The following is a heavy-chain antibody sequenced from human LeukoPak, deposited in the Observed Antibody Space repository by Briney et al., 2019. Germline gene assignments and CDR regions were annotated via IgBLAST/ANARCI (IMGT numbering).Heavy chain of an antibody. CDR3: AREESGGYFDY. CDR2: INTSGGGT. Sequence: ASVKVSCKASGYTFTTRYYMHWVRQAPGQGLEWIGIINTSGGGTNYAQKFQGRVTMTRDTSTSTVYMELGGLTSEDTAVYYCAREESGGYFDYWGQGTLVTVSS. CDR1: GYTFTTRYY. V-gene: IGHV1-46*01. D-gene: IGHD2-8*02. J-gene: IGHJ4*02.